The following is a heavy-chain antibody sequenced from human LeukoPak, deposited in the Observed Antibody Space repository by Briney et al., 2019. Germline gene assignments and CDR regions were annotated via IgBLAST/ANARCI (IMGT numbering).Heavy chain of an antibody. Sequence: SETLSLTCTVSGGSISSYYWSWIRQPPGKGLEWIGYIYYSGSTNYNPSLKSRVTISVDTSKNQFSLKLSSVTAADTAVYYCAGLTTYYYDSSGYYRHWFDPWGQGTLVTVSS. CDR3: AGLTTYYYDSSGYYRHWFDP. CDR1: GGSISSYY. V-gene: IGHV4-59*01. D-gene: IGHD3-22*01. CDR2: IYYSGST. J-gene: IGHJ5*02.